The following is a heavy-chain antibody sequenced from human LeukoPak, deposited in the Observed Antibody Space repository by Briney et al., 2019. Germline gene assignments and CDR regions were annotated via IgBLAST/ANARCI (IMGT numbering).Heavy chain of an antibody. CDR3: ARAGVRFLEWAFDY. CDR2: IYSGGST. J-gene: IGHJ4*02. Sequence: PGGSLRLSCAASGFTVSSNYMSWVRQAPGKGLEWVSVIYSGGSTYYADSVKGRFTISRDNSKNTLYLQMNSLRAEDTAVYYCARAGVRFLEWAFDYWGQGTLVTVSS. D-gene: IGHD3-3*01. CDR1: GFTVSSNY. V-gene: IGHV3-66*01.